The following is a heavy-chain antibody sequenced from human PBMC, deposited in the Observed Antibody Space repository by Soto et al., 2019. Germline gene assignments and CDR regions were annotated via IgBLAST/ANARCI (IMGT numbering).Heavy chain of an antibody. J-gene: IGHJ4*02. Sequence: QVQLVESGGGVVQPGRSLRLSCAASGFTFSSYGMHWVRQAPGKGLEWVAVISYDGSNKHYADSVKGRFTISRDNSKNTLYLQMNSLRAEDTAVYYCANGGNYVPPSDYWGQGTLVTVSS. CDR1: GFTFSSYG. D-gene: IGHD1-7*01. CDR2: ISYDGSNK. V-gene: IGHV3-30*18. CDR3: ANGGNYVPPSDY.